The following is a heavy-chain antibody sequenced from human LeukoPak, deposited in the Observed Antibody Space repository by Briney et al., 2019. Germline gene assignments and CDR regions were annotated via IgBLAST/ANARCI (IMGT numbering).Heavy chain of an antibody. Sequence: ASVKVSCKASGYTFTSYYMHWVRQAPGQGLEWMGWINPNSGGTDYAQKFQGRVTMTRDTSISTAYMELSRLRSDDTAVYYCARGTGEGYTYGRYYFDYWGQGTLVTVSS. CDR2: INPNSGGT. CDR1: GYTFTSYY. J-gene: IGHJ4*02. D-gene: IGHD5-18*01. CDR3: ARGTGEGYTYGRYYFDY. V-gene: IGHV1-2*02.